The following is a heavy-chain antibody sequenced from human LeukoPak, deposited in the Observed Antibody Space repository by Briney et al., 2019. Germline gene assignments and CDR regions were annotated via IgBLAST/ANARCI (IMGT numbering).Heavy chain of an antibody. Sequence: PGRSLRLSCAASGFTFSSYGMHWVRQAPGKGLEWVADISYDGSNKYYADFVKGRFTISRDNSKNTLYLQMNSLRAEDTAVYYCAKDLLREVRGVSPYYFDYWGQGTLVTVSS. J-gene: IGHJ4*02. CDR3: AKDLLREVRGVSPYYFDY. CDR1: GFTFSSYG. D-gene: IGHD3-10*01. CDR2: ISYDGSNK. V-gene: IGHV3-30*18.